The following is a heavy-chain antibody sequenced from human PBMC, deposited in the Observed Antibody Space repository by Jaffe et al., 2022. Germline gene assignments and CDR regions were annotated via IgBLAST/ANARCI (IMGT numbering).Heavy chain of an antibody. CDR2: ISGSGGST. Sequence: EVQLLESGGGLVQPGGSLRLSCAASGFTFSSYAMSWVRQAPGKGLEWVSAISGSGGSTYYADSVKGRFTISRDNSKNTLYLQMNSLRAEDTAVYYCAKDGGAGRYYDFWSGYTYYFDYWGQGTLVTVSS. CDR1: GFTFSSYA. J-gene: IGHJ4*02. D-gene: IGHD3-3*01. CDR3: AKDGGAGRYYDFWSGYTYYFDY. V-gene: IGHV3-23*01.